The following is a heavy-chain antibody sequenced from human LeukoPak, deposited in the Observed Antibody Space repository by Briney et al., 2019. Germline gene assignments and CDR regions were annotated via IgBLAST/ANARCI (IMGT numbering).Heavy chain of an antibody. Sequence: SETLSLTCHVSGGSISSSNYYWGWIRQPPGKGLEWIGNVYYSGSASFNPSLKSRVTISVDTSKNQFSLKLSSVTAADTAVYYCARVRDTAMGDYFDYWGQGTLVTVSS. J-gene: IGHJ4*02. V-gene: IGHV4-39*07. CDR1: GGSISSSNYY. CDR2: VYYSGSA. D-gene: IGHD5-18*01. CDR3: ARVRDTAMGDYFDY.